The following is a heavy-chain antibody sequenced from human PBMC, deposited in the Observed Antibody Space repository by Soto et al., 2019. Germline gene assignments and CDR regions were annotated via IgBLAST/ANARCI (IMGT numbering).Heavy chain of an antibody. CDR2: ISYDGGLQ. J-gene: IGHJ4*02. CDR1: GFTFTSYG. D-gene: IGHD5-18*01. Sequence: QAHLVESGGGVVQPGRSLRLSCAASGFTFTSYGMHWVRQAPGTRLEGVAVISYDGGLQHYADSVKGRFTISRDNSKNIVLLQMNRLRAEDTAVYYCVSDRGYGHASVPYSWGQGTLVSVSS. CDR3: VSDRGYGHASVPYS. V-gene: IGHV3-30*03.